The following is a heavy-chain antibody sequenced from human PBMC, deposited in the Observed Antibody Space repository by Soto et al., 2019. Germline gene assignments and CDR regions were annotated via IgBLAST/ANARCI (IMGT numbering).Heavy chain of an antibody. Sequence: QVQLQESGPGLVKPSETLSLTCTVSGGSISSYYWSWIRQPPGKGLEWIGYIYYSGSTNYNPSLKSRVTISVDTSKNQFYLKLSSVTAADTAVYYCARDRRRAAMVKPYYYYGMDVWGQGTTVTVSS. J-gene: IGHJ6*02. V-gene: IGHV4-59*01. D-gene: IGHD5-18*01. CDR2: IYYSGST. CDR3: ARDRRRAAMVKPYYYYGMDV. CDR1: GGSISSYY.